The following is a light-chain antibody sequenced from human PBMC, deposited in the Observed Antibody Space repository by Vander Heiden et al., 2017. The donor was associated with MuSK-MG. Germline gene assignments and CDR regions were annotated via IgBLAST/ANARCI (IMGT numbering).Light chain of an antibody. Sequence: IVMTQSPDSLAVSLGERATINCKSSQSVLYSSNNKNYLAWYQQKPGQPPKLLIYWASTRESGVPDRFSGSGSGTDFTLTISSLKAEDVAVYYCQQYYSTPLTCGQGTKVEIK. CDR2: WAS. J-gene: IGKJ1*01. CDR3: QQYYSTPLT. V-gene: IGKV4-1*01. CDR1: QSVLYSSNNKNY.